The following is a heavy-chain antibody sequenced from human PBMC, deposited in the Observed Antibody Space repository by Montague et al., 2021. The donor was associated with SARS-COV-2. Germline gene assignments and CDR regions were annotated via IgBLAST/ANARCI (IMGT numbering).Heavy chain of an antibody. D-gene: IGHD3-22*01. CDR1: GFTFSSYE. Sequence: RLSCAASGFTFSSYEMNWVRQAPGKGLEWVSYISSSGGTTFYADSVRGRFTISRDNAKNSLYLQMNSLRAEDTAVYYCARESRITMLVVVITSAFDIWGQGTMVTVSS. V-gene: IGHV3-48*03. J-gene: IGHJ3*02. CDR2: ISSSGGTT. CDR3: ARESRITMLVVVITSAFDI.